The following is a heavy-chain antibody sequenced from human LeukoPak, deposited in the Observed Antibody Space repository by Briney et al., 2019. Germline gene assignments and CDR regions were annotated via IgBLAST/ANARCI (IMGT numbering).Heavy chain of an antibody. CDR2: ISGSGGST. Sequence: GGSLRLSCAASGFTFSSYAMSWVRQAPGKGLEWVSAISGSGGSTYYADSVKGRFTISRDNSKNTLYLQMNSLRAEDTAVYYCASTPPSAGVLYYYYYGMDVWGQGTTVTVSS. V-gene: IGHV3-23*01. J-gene: IGHJ6*02. CDR3: ASTPPSAGVLYYYYYGMDV. CDR1: GFTFSSYA.